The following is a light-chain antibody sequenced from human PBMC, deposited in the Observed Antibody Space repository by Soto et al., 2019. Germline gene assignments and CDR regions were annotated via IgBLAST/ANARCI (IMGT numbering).Light chain of an antibody. Sequence: DIPMTQSPSSLSASVGDSVTIPCRASQRINKYLNWYQQRSGRAPRLLIHTASSLHSGVPSRFSGSGSGSDFTLTISSLQPEDFATYFCQQSFSTPYTFGQGNKLE. V-gene: IGKV1-39*01. CDR3: QQSFSTPYT. J-gene: IGKJ2*01. CDR1: QRINKY. CDR2: TAS.